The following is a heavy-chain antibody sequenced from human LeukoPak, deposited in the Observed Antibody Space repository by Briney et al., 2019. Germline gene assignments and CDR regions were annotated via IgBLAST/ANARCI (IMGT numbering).Heavy chain of an antibody. D-gene: IGHD3-9*01. V-gene: IGHV3-43*02. J-gene: IGHJ4*02. Sequence: GGSPRLSCAASGVTSDDYATHCVPDAPGKGLEWVFLISGDDGSTYYADSVKGRFTISRDNSKNSLYLQMNSLRTEDTALYYCANVGILTGYWPFDYWGQGTLVTVSS. CDR1: GVTSDDYA. CDR3: ANVGILTGYWPFDY. CDR2: ISGDDGST.